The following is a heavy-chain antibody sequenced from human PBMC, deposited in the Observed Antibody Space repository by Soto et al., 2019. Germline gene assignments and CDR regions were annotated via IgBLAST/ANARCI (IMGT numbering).Heavy chain of an antibody. CDR1: GFIFSDYY. V-gene: IGHV3-11*01. CDR3: AREVAGYNYYYMDV. J-gene: IGHJ6*03. Sequence: PGGSLRLSCAASGFIFSDYYMSWIRQAPGRGLEWLSYISSSGSTIFYADSLRGRFTISRDNAKNSLYLQMNSLRAEDTAVYYCAREVAGYNYYYMDVWGKGITVTVSS. CDR2: ISSSGSTI.